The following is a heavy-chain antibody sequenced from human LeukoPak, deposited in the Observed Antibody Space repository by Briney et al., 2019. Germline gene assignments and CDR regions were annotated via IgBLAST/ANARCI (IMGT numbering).Heavy chain of an antibody. V-gene: IGHV3-30*04. CDR3: TGAPFLWWEGRLEEGSFDY. Sequence: PGGSLRLSCAASGFTFSSYAMHWVRQAPGKGLEWVAVISYDGSNKYYADSVKGRFTISRDNAKNSLYPQMNSLRAEDTALYYCTGAPFLWWEGRLEEGSFDYWGQGTLVTVSS. CDR2: ISYDGSNK. D-gene: IGHD2-21*01. J-gene: IGHJ4*02. CDR1: GFTFSSYA.